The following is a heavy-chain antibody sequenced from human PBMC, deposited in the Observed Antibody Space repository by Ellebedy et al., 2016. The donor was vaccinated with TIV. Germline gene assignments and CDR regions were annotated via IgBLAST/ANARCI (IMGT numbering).Heavy chain of an antibody. Sequence: MPSETLSLTCTVSGGSISSGGYYWSWIRQHPGKGLEWIGYIYYSGSTYYNPSLKSRVTISVDTSKNQFSLKLSSVTAADTAVYYCARGSRIVVVPAAYLPKEVCWYFDLWGRGTLVTVSS. J-gene: IGHJ2*01. CDR1: GGSISSGGYY. CDR2: IYYSGST. D-gene: IGHD2-2*01. V-gene: IGHV4-31*03. CDR3: ARGSRIVVVPAAYLPKEVCWYFDL.